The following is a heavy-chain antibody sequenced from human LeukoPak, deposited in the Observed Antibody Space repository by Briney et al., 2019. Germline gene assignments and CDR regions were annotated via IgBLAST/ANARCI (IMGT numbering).Heavy chain of an antibody. J-gene: IGHJ6*02. D-gene: IGHD2-8*01. CDR3: AVLHYYAMGV. CDR2: ISWNGGTK. Sequence: PGGSLRLSCAASGFTFDDYAMHWVRQAPGKGLEWVSGISWNGGTKGYADSVKGRFTISRDNAKNSLYLQMNSLRGEDAALYYCAVLHYYAMGVWGQGTTVTVSS. CDR1: GFTFDDYA. V-gene: IGHV3-9*01.